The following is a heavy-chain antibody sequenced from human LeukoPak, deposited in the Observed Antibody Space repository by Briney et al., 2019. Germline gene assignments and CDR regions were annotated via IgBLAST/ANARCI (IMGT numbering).Heavy chain of an antibody. CDR3: ARDTRSWGGYYYYYMDV. Sequence: PGGSLRLSCAASGFTFDDYAMHWVRQAPGKGLEWVSGISWNSGSIGYADSVKGRFTISRDNAKNSLYLQMNSLRAEDTALYYCARDTRSWGGYYYYYMDVWGKGITVTVSS. D-gene: IGHD7-27*01. CDR1: GFTFDDYA. J-gene: IGHJ6*03. V-gene: IGHV3-9*01. CDR2: ISWNSGSI.